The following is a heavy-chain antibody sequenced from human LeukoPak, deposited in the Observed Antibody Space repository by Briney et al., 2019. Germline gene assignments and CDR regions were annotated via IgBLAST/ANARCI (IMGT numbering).Heavy chain of an antibody. CDR3: ARVVSGELFLNWFDP. J-gene: IGHJ5*02. V-gene: IGHV4-39*07. CDR2: IYHSGST. D-gene: IGHD3-10*02. Sequence: PSETLSLTCTVSGGSISSSNYYWGWIRQPPGKGLEWIGSIYHSGSTYYNPSLKSRVTISVDTSKNQFSLKLSSVTAADTAVYYCARVVSGELFLNWFDPWGQGTQVTVSS. CDR1: GGSISSSNYY.